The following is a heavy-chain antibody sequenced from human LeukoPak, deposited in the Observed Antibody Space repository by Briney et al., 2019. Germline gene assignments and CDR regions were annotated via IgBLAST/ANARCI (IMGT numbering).Heavy chain of an antibody. D-gene: IGHD3-3*01. V-gene: IGHV3-21*01. CDR3: ARQYYDFWSGYYYYYYYYMDV. Sequence: GGSLRLSCAASGFTFSSYSMNWVRQAPGKGLEWVSSISSSSSYMYYADSVKGRFTISRDNAKNSLYLQMNSLRAEDTAVYYCARQYYDFWSGYYYYYYYYMDVWGKGTTVTVSS. CDR2: ISSSSSYM. J-gene: IGHJ6*03. CDR1: GFTFSSYS.